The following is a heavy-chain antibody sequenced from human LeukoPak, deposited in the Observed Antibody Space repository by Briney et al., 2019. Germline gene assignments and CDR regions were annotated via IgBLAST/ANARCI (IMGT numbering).Heavy chain of an antibody. V-gene: IGHV4-59*01. CDR1: GGSISSYY. CDR2: IYYSGST. Sequence: SETLSLTCTVSGGSISSYYWSWIRQPPGKGLEWIGYIYYSGSTNYNPPLKSRVTISVDTSKNQFSLKLSSVTAADTAVYYCARVHGLYYYGMDVWGQGTTVTVSS. J-gene: IGHJ6*02. CDR3: ARVHGLYYYGMDV. D-gene: IGHD4-17*01.